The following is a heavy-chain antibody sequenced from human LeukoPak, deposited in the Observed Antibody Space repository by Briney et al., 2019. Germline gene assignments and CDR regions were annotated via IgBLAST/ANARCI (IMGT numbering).Heavy chain of an antibody. CDR3: ARAPGGSRTNWFDP. D-gene: IGHD2-15*01. CDR2: INPNSGGT. J-gene: IGHJ5*02. Sequence: ASVKVSCKASGYTFTGYYMHWVRQAPGQGLEWMGWINPNSGGTNYAQKFQGWVTMTRDTSISTAYMELSGLRSDDTAVYYCARAPGGSRTNWFDPWGQGTLVTVSS. CDR1: GYTFTGYY. V-gene: IGHV1-2*04.